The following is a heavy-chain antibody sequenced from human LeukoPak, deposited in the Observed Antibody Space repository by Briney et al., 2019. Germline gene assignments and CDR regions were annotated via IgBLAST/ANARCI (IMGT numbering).Heavy chain of an antibody. CDR2: IYYRSKWGN. J-gene: IGHJ4*02. CDR1: GDSVSSNSGA. Sequence: SQTLSPTCAISGDSVSSNSGAWNWIRQSPSRGLEWLGRIYYRSKWGNDYAVSVKSRLTIRPDTSKNQFSLQLNSVTPEDTAVYYCAREAPPTGRYYFDYWGQGALVTVSS. V-gene: IGHV6-1*01. CDR3: AREAPPTGRYYFDY. D-gene: IGHD3-10*01.